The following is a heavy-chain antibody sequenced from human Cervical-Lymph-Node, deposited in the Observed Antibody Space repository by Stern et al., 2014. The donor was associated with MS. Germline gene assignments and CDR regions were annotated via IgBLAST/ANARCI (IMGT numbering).Heavy chain of an antibody. CDR3: ALRRSYYVF. CDR2: LIPFYGAT. CDR1: GDTFSNYA. D-gene: IGHD4-11*01. V-gene: IGHV1-69*01. Sequence: QMQLVQSGSEVKKPGSSVKVSCKPSGDTFSNYALSWVRQAPGPGLEWVGGLIPFYGATRYGRKFQGRVTITPEESTGTAFMELTNLTSDDTAIYYCALRRSYYVFWGQGTLITVSS. J-gene: IGHJ4*02.